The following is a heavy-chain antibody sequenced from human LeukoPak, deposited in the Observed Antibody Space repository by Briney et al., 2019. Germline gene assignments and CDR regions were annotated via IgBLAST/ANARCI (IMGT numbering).Heavy chain of an antibody. CDR2: IIPILGIA. D-gene: IGHD4-23*01. CDR3: ARDIRDYGGNLPSDY. Sequence: GASVKVSCKASGGTFSSYTISWVRQAPGQGLEWMGRIIPILGIANYAQKFQGRVTITADKSTSTAYMELSSLRSEDTAVYYCARDIRDYGGNLPSDYWGQGTLVTLSS. CDR1: GGTFSSYT. V-gene: IGHV1-69*04. J-gene: IGHJ4*02.